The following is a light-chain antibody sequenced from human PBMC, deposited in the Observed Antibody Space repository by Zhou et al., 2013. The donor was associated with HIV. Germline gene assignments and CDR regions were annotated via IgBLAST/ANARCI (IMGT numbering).Light chain of an antibody. CDR1: QSISSW. CDR2: KAS. J-gene: IGKJ2*01. CDR3: QQASSIPHT. Sequence: DIQMTQSPSTLSASVGDRVTITCRASQSISSWLAWYQQKPGKAPKLLIYKASSLESGVPSRFSGSGSGTEFTLTINSLQPEDSATYYCQQASSIPHTFGQGTKLEIK. V-gene: IGKV1-5*03.